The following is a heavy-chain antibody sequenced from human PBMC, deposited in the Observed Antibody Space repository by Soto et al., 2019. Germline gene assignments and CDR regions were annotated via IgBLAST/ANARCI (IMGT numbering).Heavy chain of an antibody. CDR1: GFSIRVYW. CDR2: IKQDGSEK. CDR3: ARGKEGRRAETYYSHRHV. V-gene: IGHV3-7*01. Sequence: PGGSLRLSCAASGFSIRVYWMTWVRQAPGKGLDWVANIKQDGSEKFYVDSLKGRFTISRDNAKNSVYLLMNSLRADDTAVYYCARGKEGRRAETYYSHRHVWGKGPMVP. J-gene: IGHJ6*03.